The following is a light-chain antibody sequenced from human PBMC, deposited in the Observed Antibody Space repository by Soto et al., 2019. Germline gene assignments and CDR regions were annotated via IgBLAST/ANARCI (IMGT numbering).Light chain of an antibody. Sequence: QSALTQPASVSGSPGQSITMSCTGTRSDVGTYNLVSWYQQHPGNAPTLMIYEVSKRPSGVSNRFSASKSGNTASLTISGLQAEDEADYYCSSYTSISTFRFGGGTKLTVL. J-gene: IGLJ2*01. V-gene: IGLV2-14*02. CDR2: EVS. CDR1: RSDVGTYNL. CDR3: SSYTSISTFR.